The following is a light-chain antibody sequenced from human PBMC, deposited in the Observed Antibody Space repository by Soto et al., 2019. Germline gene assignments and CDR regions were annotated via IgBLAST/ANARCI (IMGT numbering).Light chain of an antibody. J-gene: IGLJ3*02. CDR2: DNS. V-gene: IGLV3-21*02. CDR1: NIGSKG. Sequence: SYELTQAPSVSVAPGQTARITCGGTNIGSKGVHWYQQRPGQAPVLVVFDNSARPSGIPERFSGSNSGNTATLTISRVDAGDEADYYCQVWDSSSDHWVFGGGTKVTVL. CDR3: QVWDSSSDHWV.